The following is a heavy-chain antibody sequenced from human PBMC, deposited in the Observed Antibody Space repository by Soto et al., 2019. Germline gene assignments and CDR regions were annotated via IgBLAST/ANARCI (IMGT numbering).Heavy chain of an antibody. CDR2: IYHSGST. D-gene: IGHD1-7*01. CDR1: GGSISSSNW. J-gene: IGHJ6*02. V-gene: IGHV4-4*02. CDR3: ARDALTGTSQGYYYYYGMDV. Sequence: SETLSLTCAVSGGSISSSNWWSWVRQPPGKGLEWIGEIYHSGSTNYNPSLKSRVTISVDKSKNQFSLKLSSVTAADTAVYYCARDALTGTSQGYYYYYGMDVWGQGTTVTVSS.